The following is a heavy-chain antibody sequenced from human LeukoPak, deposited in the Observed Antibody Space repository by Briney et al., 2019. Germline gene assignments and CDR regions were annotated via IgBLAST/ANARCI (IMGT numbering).Heavy chain of an antibody. D-gene: IGHD6-13*01. CDR3: VRDPPAGTNAFDI. V-gene: IGHV4-59*01. CDR1: GGSISSYY. Sequence: PSETLSLTCTVSGGSISSYYWSWIRQPPGKGLEWIGYIYYSGSTNYDPSLKSRVTISVDTSKNQFSLKLSSVTAADTAVYYCVRDPPAGTNAFDIWGQGTMVTVSS. J-gene: IGHJ3*02. CDR2: IYYSGST.